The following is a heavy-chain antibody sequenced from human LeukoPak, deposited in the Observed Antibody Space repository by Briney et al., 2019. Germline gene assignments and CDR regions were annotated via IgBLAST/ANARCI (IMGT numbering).Heavy chain of an antibody. V-gene: IGHV3-7*01. J-gene: IGHJ4*02. CDR3: VSFYETY. Sequence: GGSLRLSCAASGFMFSSNWMSWVRLAPGKGLEWVANIKEDGTETYYVDSVKGRFTISRDNAKNSLYLQMNSLRAEDTAVYYCVSFYETYWGRGTLVTVSS. D-gene: IGHD2/OR15-2a*01. CDR2: IKEDGTET. CDR1: GFMFSSNW.